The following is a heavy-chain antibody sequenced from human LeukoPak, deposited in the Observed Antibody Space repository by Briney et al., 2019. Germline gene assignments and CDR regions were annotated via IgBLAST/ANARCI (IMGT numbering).Heavy chain of an antibody. CDR1: GFTFSTYN. CDR3: ARDIVVVVASTYYYYYGMDV. J-gene: IGHJ6*04. CDR2: ISSSGSYI. Sequence: GGSLRLSCAASGFTFSTYNMNWVRQAPGKGLEWVSSISSSGSYIYYADSVKGRFTISRDNAKNSLYLQMNSLRAEDTAVYYCARDIVVVVASTYYYYYGMDVWGKGTTVTVSS. V-gene: IGHV3-21*06. D-gene: IGHD2-15*01.